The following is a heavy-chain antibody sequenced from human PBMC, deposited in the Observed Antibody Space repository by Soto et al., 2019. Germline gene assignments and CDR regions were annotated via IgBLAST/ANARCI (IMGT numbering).Heavy chain of an antibody. CDR1: GDSISRDGSS. Sequence: QVQLQESGSGLVKPSQTLVLTCTVSGDSISRDGSSWSWLRQPPGKGLEWIGYIYHSGATYYNPSLKSRVTTSVDKSKNQISLSLASVTAADTAVYYCARVMSYYFDSWGHGTLVTVSS. J-gene: IGHJ4*01. CDR3: ARVMSYYFDS. CDR2: IYHSGAT. V-gene: IGHV4-30-2*01.